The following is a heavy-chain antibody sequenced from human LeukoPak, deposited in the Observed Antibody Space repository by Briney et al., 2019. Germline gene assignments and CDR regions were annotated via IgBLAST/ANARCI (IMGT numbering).Heavy chain of an antibody. CDR1: GFTFSSYG. D-gene: IGHD3-10*01. Sequence: GGSLRLSCAASGFTFSSYGMRWVRQAPGKGLEWVAVITYDGSNKYYADSVKGRFTISRDNAKNTLYLQMNSLRAEDTAVYYCAKGVIRFSGSGYYGMDVWGKGTTVTVSS. J-gene: IGHJ6*04. CDR2: ITYDGSNK. V-gene: IGHV3-30*18. CDR3: AKGVIRFSGSGYYGMDV.